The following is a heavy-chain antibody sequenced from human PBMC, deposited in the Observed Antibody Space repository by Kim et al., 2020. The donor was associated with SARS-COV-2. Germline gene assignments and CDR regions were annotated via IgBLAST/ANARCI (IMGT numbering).Heavy chain of an antibody. J-gene: IGHJ4*02. CDR1: GYTLTELS. V-gene: IGHV1-24*01. Sequence: ASVKVCKVSGYTLTELSMHWVRQAPGKGLEWMGRFDPADDETIYAQNFQGRVTMTEDTSTDTAYLNLTNLRSDDTAVYYCATTLFGGLDYWGQGTLVTVSS. D-gene: IGHD3-10*01. CDR2: FDPADDET. CDR3: ATTLFGGLDY.